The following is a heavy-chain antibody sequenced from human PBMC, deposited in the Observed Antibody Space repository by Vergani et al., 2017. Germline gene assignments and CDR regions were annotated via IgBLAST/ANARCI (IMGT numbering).Heavy chain of an antibody. Sequence: VHLVESGGGVVQPGRSLTLSCVASGFSFRGHGMHWVRQAPGKGLEWVSGISWNSGSIGYADSVKGRFTISRDNAKNSLYLQMNSLRAEDTALYYCAKDHYDFWSGYPNLSPFDLWGRGTLVTVSS. V-gene: IGHV3-9*01. CDR2: ISWNSGSI. CDR1: GFSFRGHG. J-gene: IGHJ2*01. D-gene: IGHD3-3*01. CDR3: AKDHYDFWSGYPNLSPFDL.